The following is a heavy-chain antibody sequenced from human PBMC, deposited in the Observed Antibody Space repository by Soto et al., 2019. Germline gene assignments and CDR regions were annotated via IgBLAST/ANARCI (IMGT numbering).Heavy chain of an antibody. J-gene: IGHJ1*01. CDR2: INHNSGGT. CDR3: ARDTSNNKEDFHP. V-gene: IGHV1-2*02. D-gene: IGHD4-4*01. Sequence: QVQLVQSGAEVKKPGASVKVSCKASGYTFTDYYMHWLRQAPGQGLEWMGWINHNSGGTNYAQNCQGRVTMTRDPSITTAYMERSGLRSDDTAEYYCARDTSNNKEDFHPWGQGTLVIVSS. CDR1: GYTFTDYY.